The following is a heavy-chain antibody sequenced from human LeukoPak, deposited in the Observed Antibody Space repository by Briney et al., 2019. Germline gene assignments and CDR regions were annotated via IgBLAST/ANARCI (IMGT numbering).Heavy chain of an antibody. Sequence: SETLSLTCAVYGGSFSGYSWSWIRQPPGKGLEWIGYIYHSGSTYYNPSLKSRVTISVDRSKNQFSLKLSSVTAADTAVYHCARGRPPGIAAAGWFDPWGQGTLVTVSS. CDR1: GGSFSGYS. CDR3: ARGRPPGIAAAGWFDP. CDR2: IYHSGST. D-gene: IGHD6-13*01. J-gene: IGHJ5*02. V-gene: IGHV4-30-2*01.